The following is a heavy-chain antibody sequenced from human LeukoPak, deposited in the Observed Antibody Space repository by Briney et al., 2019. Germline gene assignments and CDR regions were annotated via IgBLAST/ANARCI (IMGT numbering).Heavy chain of an antibody. V-gene: IGHV1-69*06. CDR3: ASEQKVGATFIYYYYYYMDV. J-gene: IGHJ6*03. CDR1: GGSFSSEA. Sequence: ASVKVSCKAFGGSFSSEAISWVRQAPGQGLEWMGGIIPIFGTANYAQKFQGRVTITADKSTSTAYMELSSLRSEDTAVYYCASEQKVGATFIYYYYYYMDVWGKGTTVTVSS. D-gene: IGHD1-26*01. CDR2: IIPIFGTA.